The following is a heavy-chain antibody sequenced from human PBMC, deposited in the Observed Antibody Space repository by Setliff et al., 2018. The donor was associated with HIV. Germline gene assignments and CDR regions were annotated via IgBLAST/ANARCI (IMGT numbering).Heavy chain of an antibody. V-gene: IGHV4-34*01. CDR2: INHSGNT. CDR1: SGSFSTYY. D-gene: IGHD5-18*01. Sequence: PSETLSLTCAVYSGSFSTYYWTWIRQPPGKGLEWIGEINHSGNTNYNPSLKSRVTMSVDTSKNQFSLKLNSVTAADTADYYCARMDTSYRSFEYWGQGTLVTVSS. J-gene: IGHJ4*02. CDR3: ARMDTSYRSFEY.